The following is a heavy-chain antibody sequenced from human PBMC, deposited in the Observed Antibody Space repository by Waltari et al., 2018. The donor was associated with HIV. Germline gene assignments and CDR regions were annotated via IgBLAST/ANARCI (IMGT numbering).Heavy chain of an antibody. CDR2: IKQDGSEK. D-gene: IGHD4-17*01. Sequence: EVQLVESGGGLVQPGGSLRLSCAASGFTFSSYWMSWVRQAPGKGREWVANIKQDGSEKYYVDSVKGRFTISRDNAKNSLYLQMNSLRAEVTAVYYCARSPYDIYGDYDLCDYWGQGTLVTVSS. J-gene: IGHJ4*02. CDR3: ARSPYDIYGDYDLCDY. CDR1: GFTFSSYW. V-gene: IGHV3-7*01.